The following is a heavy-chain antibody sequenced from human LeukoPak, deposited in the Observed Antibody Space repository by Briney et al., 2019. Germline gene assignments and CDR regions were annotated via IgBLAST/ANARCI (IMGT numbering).Heavy chain of an antibody. Sequence: ASVKISCKVSGYTLTDYYMHWVQQATGKGLEWMGLVDPEDGETIYAEKFQGRVTITADTSTDTAYMELSSLRSEDTAVYYCATLGDTARTGDAFDIRGQGTMVTVSS. CDR2: VDPEDGET. D-gene: IGHD5-18*01. V-gene: IGHV1-69-2*01. CDR1: GYTLTDYY. J-gene: IGHJ3*02. CDR3: ATLGDTARTGDAFDI.